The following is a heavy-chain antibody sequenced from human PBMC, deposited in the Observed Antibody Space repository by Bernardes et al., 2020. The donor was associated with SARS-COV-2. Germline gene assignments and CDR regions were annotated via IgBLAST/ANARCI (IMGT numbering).Heavy chain of an antibody. V-gene: IGHV4-39*07. D-gene: IGHD3-16*02. CDR1: GGSISSSSYY. Sequence: SETLSLTCTVSGGSISSSSYYWGWIRQPPGKGLEWIGSIYYSGSTYYNPSLKSRVTISVDTSKNQFSLKLSSVTAADTAVYYCARDGGDYVWGSYRSAGSYYFDYWGQGTLVTVSS. CDR2: IYYSGST. J-gene: IGHJ4*02. CDR3: ARDGGDYVWGSYRSAGSYYFDY.